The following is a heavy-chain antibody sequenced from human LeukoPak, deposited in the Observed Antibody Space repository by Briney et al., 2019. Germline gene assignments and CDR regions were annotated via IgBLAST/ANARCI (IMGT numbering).Heavy chain of an antibody. CDR1: GFTFSTYS. CDR3: AQTCRGREVGWTCY. J-gene: IGHJ4*01. CDR2: ISSYSTYI. D-gene: IGHD1-26*01. Sequence: GGCLRLSRAASGFTFSTYSMNWVRQAPGKGLEWVSSISSYSTYIYYADSVKGRFTISRDNANNSLYLQMNSLRAEDTAVYYYAQTCRGREVGWTCYWGRGT. V-gene: IGHV3-21*06.